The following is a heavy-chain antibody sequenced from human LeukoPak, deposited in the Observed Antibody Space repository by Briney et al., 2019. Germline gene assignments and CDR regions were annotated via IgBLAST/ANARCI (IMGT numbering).Heavy chain of an antibody. D-gene: IGHD6-13*01. V-gene: IGHV4-59*01. J-gene: IGHJ5*02. CDR2: IYYSGST. CDR1: GGSFSGYY. Sequence: TASETLSLTCAVYGGSFSGYYWSWIRQPPGKGLEWIGYIYYSGSTNYNPSLKSRVTISVDTSKNQFSLKLSSVTAADTAVYYCARAGGSSWYGPVGFDPWGQGTLVTVSS. CDR3: ARAGGSSWYGPVGFDP.